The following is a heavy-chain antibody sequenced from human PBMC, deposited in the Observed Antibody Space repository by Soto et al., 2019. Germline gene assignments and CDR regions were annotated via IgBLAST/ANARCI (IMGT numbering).Heavy chain of an antibody. J-gene: IGHJ1*01. Sequence: ASVKVSCKASGYTFTSYGISWVRQAPGQGLEWMGWISAYNGNTNYAQKLQGRVTMTTDTSTSTAYMELRSLSAADTAVYYCARDGYAYSIADWGQGTLVTVSS. CDR1: GYTFTSYG. D-gene: IGHD5-12*01. V-gene: IGHV1-18*01. CDR3: ARDGYAYSIAD. CDR2: ISAYNGNT.